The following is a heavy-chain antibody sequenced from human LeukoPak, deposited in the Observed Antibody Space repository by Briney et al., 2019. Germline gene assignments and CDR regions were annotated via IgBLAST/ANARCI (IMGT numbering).Heavy chain of an antibody. J-gene: IGHJ6*02. CDR1: GFTFDDYA. Sequence: SLRLSCAASGFTFDDYAMHWVRQAPGKGLEWVSGISWNSGSIGYADSVKGRFTISRDNAKNSLCLQMNSLRAEDTALYYCAKDIGSTRFYGMDVWGQGTTVTVSS. CDR2: ISWNSGSI. CDR3: AKDIGSTRFYGMDV. V-gene: IGHV3-9*01. D-gene: IGHD2-2*01.